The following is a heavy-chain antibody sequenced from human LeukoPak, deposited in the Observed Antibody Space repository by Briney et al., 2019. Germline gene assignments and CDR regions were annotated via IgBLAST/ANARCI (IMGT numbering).Heavy chain of an antibody. J-gene: IGHJ1*01. V-gene: IGHV4-59*01. D-gene: IGHD4-17*01. Sequence: TSETLSLTCTVSGGSISNYYWSWIRQPPGKGLEWIGYIYNSGHTSYSPSLKSRVTISEDTSKNQLSLKLSSVTAADTAVYYCARAAVTTSRYFQHWGQGTLVTVSS. CDR3: ARAAVTTSRYFQH. CDR1: GGSISNYY. CDR2: IYNSGHT.